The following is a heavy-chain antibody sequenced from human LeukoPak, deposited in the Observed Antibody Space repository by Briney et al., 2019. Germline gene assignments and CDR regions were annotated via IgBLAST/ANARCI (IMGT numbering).Heavy chain of an antibody. CDR3: ARQDRAITNAFDI. V-gene: IGHV5-51*01. CDR1: GYSFTSYW. CDR2: IYPGDSDT. J-gene: IGHJ3*02. Sequence: GESLKISCKVSGYSFTSYWIGWVRQMPGKGLEWMGIIYPGDSDTTYSPSFQGQVTISADKSISTAYLQWSSLKASDTAMYYCARQDRAITNAFDIWGQGTMVTVSS. D-gene: IGHD3-3*01.